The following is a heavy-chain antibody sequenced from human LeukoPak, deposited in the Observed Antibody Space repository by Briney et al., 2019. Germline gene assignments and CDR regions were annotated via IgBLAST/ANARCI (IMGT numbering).Heavy chain of an antibody. CDR3: AGEYYYDSSGYYRTRSLDY. D-gene: IGHD3-22*01. V-gene: IGHV4-4*07. CDR2: IYTSGST. CDR1: GGSINSYY. Sequence: SETLSLTRTVSGGSINSYYWSWIRQPAGEGLEWIGRIYTSGSTNSNPSLKSRVTMSVDMSKNQFSLKLNSVTAADTAVYYCAGEYYYDSSGYYRTRSLDYWGQGTLVTVSS. J-gene: IGHJ4*02.